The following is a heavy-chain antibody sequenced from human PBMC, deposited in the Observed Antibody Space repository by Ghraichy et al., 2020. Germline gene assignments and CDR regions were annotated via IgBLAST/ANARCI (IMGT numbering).Heavy chain of an antibody. V-gene: IGHV3-23*01. Sequence: GGSLKLSCAASGFTFSSYAMSWVRQAPGKGLEWVSAISGSGGSTYYADSVKGRFTISRDNSKNTLYLHMNSLRAEDTAVYYCAKDISLFGDLLVDYWGQGTLVTVSS. CDR3: AKDISLFGDLLVDY. D-gene: IGHD3-9*01. J-gene: IGHJ4*02. CDR1: GFTFSSYA. CDR2: ISGSGGST.